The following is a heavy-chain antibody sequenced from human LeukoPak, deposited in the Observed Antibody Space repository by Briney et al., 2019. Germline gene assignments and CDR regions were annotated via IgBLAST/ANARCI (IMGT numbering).Heavy chain of an antibody. CDR1: GFTFSSYG. Sequence: GGSLRLSCAASGFTFSSYGMSWVRQAPGKGLEWVSAISGSGGSTYYADSVKGRFTISRDNAKNSLYLQMNSLRVEDTAVYYCARGTIVVPGTDYWGQGTLVTVSS. D-gene: IGHD6-19*01. CDR3: ARGTIVVPGTDY. V-gene: IGHV3-23*01. CDR2: ISGSGGST. J-gene: IGHJ4*02.